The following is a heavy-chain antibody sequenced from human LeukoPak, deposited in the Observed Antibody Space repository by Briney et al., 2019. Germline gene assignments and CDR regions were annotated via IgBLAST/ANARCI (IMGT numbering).Heavy chain of an antibody. CDR1: GYTFTNHA. CDR2: ISGYSGNT. V-gene: IGHV1-18*04. CDR3: VRDRFDY. J-gene: IGHJ4*02. Sequence: ASVKVSCKASGYTFTNHAINWVRQAPGQGLEWMGWISGYSGNTNYAQKLQGRVTMTTDTSTSTGYMELRSLRSDDTAVYYCVRDRFDYWGQGTLVTVSS.